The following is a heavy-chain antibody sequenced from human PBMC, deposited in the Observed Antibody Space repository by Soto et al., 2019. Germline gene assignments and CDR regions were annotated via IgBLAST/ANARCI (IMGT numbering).Heavy chain of an antibody. Sequence: SLALTSTVSVECVISVGFDGAWLRRPPGKGLEWIGYIYNGGCTYYRPSLESRMHMSLDATRNHYSLRLTSVTAADTAVYFCARAPVGLDTISYFDYWGQGKLVTFSS. D-gene: IGHD3-3*01. CDR3: ARAPVGLDTISYFDY. J-gene: IGHJ4*02. CDR1: VECVISVGFD. CDR2: IYNGGCT. V-gene: IGHV4-30-4*01.